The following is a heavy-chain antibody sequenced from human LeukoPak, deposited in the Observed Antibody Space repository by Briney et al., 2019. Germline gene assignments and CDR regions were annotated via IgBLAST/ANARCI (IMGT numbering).Heavy chain of an antibody. Sequence: PGGSLRLSCAASGFTFSNAWMSWVRQAPGKGLEWVANIKQDGSEKYYVDSVKGRFTISRDNAKNSLYLQMNSLRAEDTAVYYCARDAGGWYGNWFDPWGQGTLVTVSS. D-gene: IGHD6-19*01. CDR1: GFTFSNAW. V-gene: IGHV3-7*01. J-gene: IGHJ5*02. CDR2: IKQDGSEK. CDR3: ARDAGGWYGNWFDP.